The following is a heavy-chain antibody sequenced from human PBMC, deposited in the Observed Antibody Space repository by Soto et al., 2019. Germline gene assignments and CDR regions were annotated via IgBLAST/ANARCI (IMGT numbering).Heavy chain of an antibody. D-gene: IGHD4-17*01. Sequence: ASVKVSCKASGYTFTSYDINWVRQATGQGLEWMGWMNPNSGNTGYAQKFQGRVTMTRNTSISTAYMELSSLRSEDTAVYYCARSQSVDYHTLYHYYYMAVWGQGTSVPVSS. CDR3: ARSQSVDYHTLYHYYYMAV. V-gene: IGHV1-8*01. CDR1: GYTFTSYD. CDR2: MNPNSGNT. J-gene: IGHJ6*03.